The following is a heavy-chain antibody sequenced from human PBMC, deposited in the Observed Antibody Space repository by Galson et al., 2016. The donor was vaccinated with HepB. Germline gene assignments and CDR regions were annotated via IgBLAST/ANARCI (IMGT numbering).Heavy chain of an antibody. Sequence: SLRLSCAASGFTFSDYGMHWVRQAPGKGLEWVAVIWYDGINKYYADSVKGRVTISRDNSKNTVYLQMNSLRAEDTAVYYCAAAVVPGTLIPDYWGQGTLVTVST. CDR3: AAAVVPGTLIPDY. J-gene: IGHJ4*02. CDR2: IWYDGINK. CDR1: GFTFSDYG. D-gene: IGHD6-19*01. V-gene: IGHV3-33*01.